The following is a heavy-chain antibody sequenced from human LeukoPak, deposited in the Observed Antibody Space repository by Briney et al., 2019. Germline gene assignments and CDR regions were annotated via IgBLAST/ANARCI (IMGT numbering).Heavy chain of an antibody. CDR1: GGTFSSYA. J-gene: IGHJ4*02. CDR2: IIPIFGIA. CDR3: ARDTAPDYGGNSGPYFDY. D-gene: IGHD4-23*01. Sequence: GASVKVSCKASGGTFSSYAISWVRQAPGRGLEWMGRIIPIFGIANYAQKFQGRVTITADKSTSTAYMELSSLRSEDTAVYYCARDTAPDYGGNSGPYFDYWGQRTLVTVSS. V-gene: IGHV1-69*04.